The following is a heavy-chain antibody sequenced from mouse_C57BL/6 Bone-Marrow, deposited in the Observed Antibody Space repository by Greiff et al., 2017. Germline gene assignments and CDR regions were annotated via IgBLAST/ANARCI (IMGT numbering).Heavy chain of an antibody. D-gene: IGHD1-2*01. CDR2: IHPNSGST. J-gene: IGHJ3*01. V-gene: IGHV1-64*01. CDR1: GYTFTSYW. Sequence: QVQLQQSGAELVKPGASVKLSCKASGYTFTSYWMHWVKQRPGQGLEWIGMIHPNSGSTTYNEKFKSKATLTVDKSASTAYMQLSSLTSEDSAVYCYARGSYGDAGFAYWGQGTLLTVSA. CDR3: ARGSYGDAGFAY.